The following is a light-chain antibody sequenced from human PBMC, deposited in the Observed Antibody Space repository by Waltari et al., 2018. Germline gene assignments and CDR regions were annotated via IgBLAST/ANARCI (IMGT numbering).Light chain of an antibody. CDR1: ESISSH. V-gene: IGKV1-39*01. CDR3: QQSDTTSWT. CDR2: ATS. Sequence: DIQMTQSPSSLSAFVGDRVTITCRASESISSHLNWYQQKPGKAPKLLIYATSNLESGGPSRFSGSGSGTDFTLTVTSLQPEDFATYYCQQSDTTSWTFGQGTKVEI. J-gene: IGKJ1*01.